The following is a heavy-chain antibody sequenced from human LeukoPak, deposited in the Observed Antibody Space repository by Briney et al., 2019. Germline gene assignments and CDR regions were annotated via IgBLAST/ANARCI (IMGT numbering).Heavy chain of an antibody. J-gene: IGHJ4*02. D-gene: IGHD3-22*01. Sequence: ASVKVSCKASGYTFTGYYMHWVRQAPGQGLEWMGWINPNSGGTNYAQKFQGRVTMTRDTSISTAYMELSRLRSDDTAVYYRARFTRGYYYDSSGYFDYWGQGTLVTVSS. CDR2: INPNSGGT. V-gene: IGHV1-2*02. CDR3: ARFTRGYYYDSSGYFDY. CDR1: GYTFTGYY.